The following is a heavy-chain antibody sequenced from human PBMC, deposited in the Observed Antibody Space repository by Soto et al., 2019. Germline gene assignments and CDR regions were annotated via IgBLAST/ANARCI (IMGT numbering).Heavy chain of an antibody. J-gene: IGHJ4*02. Sequence: LXLTCAVYWGSFSIYPGSWIRQTPGKGLEWIGEINHLTTTNYNPSLKSRVIISLDTPKNQFSLKLSSVTAADTAVYYCARGYDTALAPIFWGQGILVTVPQ. D-gene: IGHD5-18*01. V-gene: IGHV4-34*01. CDR1: WGSFSIYP. CDR3: ARGYDTALAPIF. CDR2: INHLTTT.